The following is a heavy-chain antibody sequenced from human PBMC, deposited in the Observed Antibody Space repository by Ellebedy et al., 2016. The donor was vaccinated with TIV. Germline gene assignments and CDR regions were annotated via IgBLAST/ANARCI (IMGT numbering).Heavy chain of an antibody. J-gene: IGHJ6*02. Sequence: SQTLSLTCVISGDSVSTDIGWNWIRQSPSRGLEWLGRTYYRSKWNNDYAVSLKSRIAINPDTSKNLFSLQLNSVTPEDTAVYYCARGWFGSGMGVWGQGTTVTVSS. V-gene: IGHV6-1*01. CDR1: GDSVSTDIG. CDR3: ARGWFGSGMGV. CDR2: TYYRSKWNN. D-gene: IGHD3-10*01.